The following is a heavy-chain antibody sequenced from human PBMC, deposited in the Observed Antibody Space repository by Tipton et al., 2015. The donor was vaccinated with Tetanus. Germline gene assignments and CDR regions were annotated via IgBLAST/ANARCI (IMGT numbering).Heavy chain of an antibody. Sequence: SLRLSCAASGFTFDDYGMHWVRQVPGKGLEWVSGVTWNSGVIAYADSVKGRLTISRDNAKNSLYLQMNSLRAEDTAVYYCASGSALDYWGQGTLVTVSS. CDR1: GFTFDDYG. CDR3: ASGSALDY. CDR2: VTWNSGVI. J-gene: IGHJ4*02. D-gene: IGHD6-25*01. V-gene: IGHV3-9*01.